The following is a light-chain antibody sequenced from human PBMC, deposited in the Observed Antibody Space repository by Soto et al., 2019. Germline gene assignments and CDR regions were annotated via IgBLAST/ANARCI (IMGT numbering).Light chain of an antibody. CDR3: SSYTSSSTYV. V-gene: IGLV2-14*01. CDR1: SGDVGGYNY. CDR2: DVS. Sequence: QSVLTQPASVSGSPGQSITISCTGTSGDVGGYNYVSWYQQHPGKAPKLMIYDVSNRPSGVSNRFSGSKSGNTASLTISGLQAEDEAAYYCSSYTSSSTYVFGTGTKLTVL. J-gene: IGLJ1*01.